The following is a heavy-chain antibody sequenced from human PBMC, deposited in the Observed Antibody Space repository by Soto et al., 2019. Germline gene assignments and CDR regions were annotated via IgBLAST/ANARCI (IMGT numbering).Heavy chain of an antibody. V-gene: IGHV3-21*01. J-gene: IGHJ6*02. Sequence: EVQLVESGGGLVKPGGSLRLSCAASGFTFSSYSMNWVRQAPGKGLEWVSSISSSSSYIYYADSVKGRFTISRDNAKTSLYLQMNSLRAEDTAVYYCARGGIGRSGGSCYSNYYGMDFWGQGTTVTVSS. CDR1: GFTFSSYS. CDR2: ISSSSSYI. D-gene: IGHD2-15*01. CDR3: ARGGIGRSGGSCYSNYYGMDF.